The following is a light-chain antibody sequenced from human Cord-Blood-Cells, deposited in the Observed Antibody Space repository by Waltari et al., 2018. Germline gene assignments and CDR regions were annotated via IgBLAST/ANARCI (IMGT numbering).Light chain of an antibody. CDR3: QQYDNLPLT. CDR2: DAS. J-gene: IGKJ4*01. Sequence: DIQMTQSPSSLSASVGARVTITCQASQDISNYLNWYQQKPGKAPKLLIYDASNLETGVPSRSSGSGSGTDFTFTISSLQPEDIATYYCQQYDNLPLTFGGGTKVEIK. V-gene: IGKV1-33*01. CDR1: QDISNY.